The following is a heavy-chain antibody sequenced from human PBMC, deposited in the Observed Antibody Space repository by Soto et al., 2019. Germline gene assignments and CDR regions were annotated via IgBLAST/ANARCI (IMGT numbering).Heavy chain of an antibody. J-gene: IGHJ5*02. CDR3: ARGGYSSGWYAGFWFDP. D-gene: IGHD6-19*01. CDR1: GYTFTSYD. CDR2: MNPNSGNT. Sequence: ASVEVSCKASGYTFTSYDINWVRQATGQGRAWMGWMNPNSGNTGYAQKFQGRVTMTRNTSISTAYMELSSLRSEDTAVYYCARGGYSSGWYAGFWFDPWGQGTLVTVSS. V-gene: IGHV1-8*01.